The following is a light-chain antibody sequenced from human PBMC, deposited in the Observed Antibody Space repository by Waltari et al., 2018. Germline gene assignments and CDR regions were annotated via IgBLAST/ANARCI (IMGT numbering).Light chain of an antibody. CDR1: AWPKKY. CDR3: YSTDSSGNHRV. CDR2: EDN. Sequence: YELTHPPSVSVSPGQTARSPCSGDAWPKKYAYGYQQKQGQAPVLGIYEDNTRPSGIPERISGSSSGTMATLTVSGAQVEDEADYYCYSTDSSGNHRVFGGGTRLTVL. V-gene: IGLV3-10*01. J-gene: IGLJ2*01.